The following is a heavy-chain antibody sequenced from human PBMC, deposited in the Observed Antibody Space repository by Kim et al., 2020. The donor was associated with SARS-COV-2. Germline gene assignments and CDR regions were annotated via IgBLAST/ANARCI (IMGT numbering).Heavy chain of an antibody. CDR2: ISWNSGSI. D-gene: IGHD3-10*01. V-gene: IGHV3-9*01. CDR3: AKDSSRGYYYYYYGMDV. Sequence: GGSLRLSCAASGFTFDDYAMHWVRQAPGKGLEWVSGISWNSGSIGYADSVKGRFIISRDNAKNSLYLQMNSLRAEDTALYYCAKDSSRGYYYYYYGMDVWGQGTTVTVSS. J-gene: IGHJ6*02. CDR1: GFTFDDYA.